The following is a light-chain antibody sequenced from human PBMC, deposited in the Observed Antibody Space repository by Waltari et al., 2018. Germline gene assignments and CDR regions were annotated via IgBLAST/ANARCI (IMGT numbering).Light chain of an antibody. J-gene: IGKJ1*01. V-gene: IGKV1-5*03. CDR1: HSISSW. Sequence: TCRASHSISSWLAWYQQKPGKAPKLLIYKASSLESGVPSRFSGSGSGTEFTLTISSLQPDDFATYYCQQYNSYWTFGQGTKVEIK. CDR2: KAS. CDR3: QQYNSYWT.